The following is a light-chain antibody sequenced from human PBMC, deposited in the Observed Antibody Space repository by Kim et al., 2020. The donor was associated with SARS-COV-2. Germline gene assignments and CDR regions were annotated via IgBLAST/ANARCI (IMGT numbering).Light chain of an antibody. J-gene: IGKJ2*01. V-gene: IGKV3-20*01. CDR1: QTINTLY. Sequence: EIMLTQSPGTLSLSPGERATLSCRASQTINTLYLAWYQHKPGQAPRLLIHGTSNRATGIPDRFSGRGSGTDFTLTISRLEPEDFAVYYCQHYGGSPRYSFGQGTKVDIK. CDR2: GTS. CDR3: QHYGGSPRYS.